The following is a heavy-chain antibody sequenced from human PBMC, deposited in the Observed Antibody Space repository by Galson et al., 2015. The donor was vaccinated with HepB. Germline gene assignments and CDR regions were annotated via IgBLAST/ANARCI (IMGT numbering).Heavy chain of an antibody. CDR3: AHHVALVAAGPQDAFDI. CDR1: GFSLNTRGVG. J-gene: IGHJ3*02. Sequence: SGFSLNTRGVGVGWIRQPPGQALEWLAVIYWDDDKRYSPSLKGRLTITKDTSKNQVVLTMTNMDPVDTATYYCAHHVALVAAGPQDAFDIWGQGTMVTVSS. CDR2: IYWDDDK. V-gene: IGHV2-5*02. D-gene: IGHD6-13*01.